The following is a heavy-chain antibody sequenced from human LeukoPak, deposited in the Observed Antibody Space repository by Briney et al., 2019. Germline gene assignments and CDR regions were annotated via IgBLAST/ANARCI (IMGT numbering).Heavy chain of an antibody. Sequence: GGSLRLSCAASGFTFSSYAMSWVRQAPGKGLEWVSAISGSGGSTYYADSVKGRFTISRDNSKNTLYLQMDSLRAEDTAVYYCAKTEGVVVTAEYFQHWGQGTLVTVSS. CDR1: GFTFSSYA. D-gene: IGHD2-21*02. CDR3: AKTEGVVVTAEYFQH. J-gene: IGHJ1*01. CDR2: ISGSGGST. V-gene: IGHV3-23*01.